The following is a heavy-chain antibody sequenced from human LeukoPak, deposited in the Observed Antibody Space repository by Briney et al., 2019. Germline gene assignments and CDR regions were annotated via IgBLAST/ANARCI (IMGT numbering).Heavy chain of an antibody. V-gene: IGHV4-59*01. J-gene: IGHJ4*02. D-gene: IGHD3-22*01. CDR1: GGSISSYY. CDR3: ARGMYYYDSRPGAEWYFDY. Sequence: SETLSLTCTVSGGSISSYYWSWIRQPPGKGLEWIGYIYHSGSTNYNPSLKSRVTISVDTSKNQFSLKRSSVTAADTAVYYCARGMYYYDSRPGAEWYFDYWGQETLVTVSS. CDR2: IYHSGST.